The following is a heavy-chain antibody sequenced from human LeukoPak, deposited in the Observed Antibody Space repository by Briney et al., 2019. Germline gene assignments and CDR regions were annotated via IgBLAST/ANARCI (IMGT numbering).Heavy chain of an antibody. Sequence: SETLSLTCTVSGGSISSYDWSWIRQPPGKGLEWIGYIYYSGSTNYNPSLKSRITISVNTSKTQFSLKLSSVTAADTAVYYCARDRDSSGYYYGAFDIWGQGTMVTVSS. V-gene: IGHV4-59*01. J-gene: IGHJ3*02. D-gene: IGHD3-22*01. CDR1: GGSISSYD. CDR3: ARDRDSSGYYYGAFDI. CDR2: IYYSGST.